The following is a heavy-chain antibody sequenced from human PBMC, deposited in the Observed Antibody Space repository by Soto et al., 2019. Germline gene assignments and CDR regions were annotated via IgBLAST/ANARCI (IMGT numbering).Heavy chain of an antibody. Sequence: SVKVSGKASGGTFSSYTISWVRQAPGQGLEWMGRIIPILGIANYAQKFQGRVTITADKSTSTAYMELSSLRSEDTAVYYCARMGFTTVYYFDYWGQGTLVTVSS. CDR1: GGTFSSYT. V-gene: IGHV1-69*02. D-gene: IGHD4-17*01. J-gene: IGHJ4*02. CDR3: ARMGFTTVYYFDY. CDR2: IIPILGIA.